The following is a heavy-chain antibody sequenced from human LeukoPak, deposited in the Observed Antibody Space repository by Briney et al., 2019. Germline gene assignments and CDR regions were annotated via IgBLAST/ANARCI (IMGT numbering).Heavy chain of an antibody. Sequence: GGSLILSCAASGFIFSSYSMNWVRQAPGKGLEWVSSISSSSSDIYYVDSVKGRFTISRDNAKNSLYLQMNSLRVEDTAVYYCARGVYHGFSDFDYWGQGTLVTVSS. D-gene: IGHD2-2*02. CDR1: GFIFSSYS. CDR3: ARGVYHGFSDFDY. CDR2: ISSSSSDI. J-gene: IGHJ4*02. V-gene: IGHV3-21*01.